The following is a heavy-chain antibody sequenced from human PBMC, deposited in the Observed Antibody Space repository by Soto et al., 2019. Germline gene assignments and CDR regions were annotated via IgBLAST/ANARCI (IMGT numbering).Heavy chain of an antibody. CDR1: GGSIRSSHTSTY. Sequence: SETLSLTCSVSGGSIRSSHTSTYWTWIRQPPGKGLEWIAYIYHNGNTAYNPSLKSRITISVDSSKNQFSLKMNSVTAADTAVYYCERGGGYASPYKFDYWGQGTLVTVSS. CDR2: IYHNGNT. D-gene: IGHD5-18*01. CDR3: ERGGGYASPYKFDY. V-gene: IGHV4-61*01. J-gene: IGHJ4*02.